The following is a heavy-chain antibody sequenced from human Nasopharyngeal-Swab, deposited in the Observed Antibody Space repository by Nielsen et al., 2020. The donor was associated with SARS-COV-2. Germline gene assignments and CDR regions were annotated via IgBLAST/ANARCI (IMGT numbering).Heavy chain of an antibody. CDR3: ARGWYADFDF. CDR1: ANTFTGSY. CDR2: MKPNGEIK. J-gene: IGHJ4*02. V-gene: IGHV1-8*02. Sequence: ASVKVSCKASANTFTGSYIHWVRQAPGQGLEWMGWMKPNGEIKILAQKFQGRVSMTSDTSISTAYMELSSLRSEDTAIYYCARGWYADFDFWGQGTLVTVSS. D-gene: IGHD6-13*01.